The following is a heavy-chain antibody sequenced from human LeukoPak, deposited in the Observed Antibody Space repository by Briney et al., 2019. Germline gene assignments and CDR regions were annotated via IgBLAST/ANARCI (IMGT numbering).Heavy chain of an antibody. CDR2: INPSGGST. Sequence: ASVKVSCKASGYTFTSYYMHWVRQAPGQGLEWMGIINPSGGSTSYAQKFQGRVTMTRDTSTSTVYMELSSLRSEDTAVYYCAGAIAAAASFDYWGQGTLVTASS. CDR1: GYTFTSYY. CDR3: AGAIAAAASFDY. V-gene: IGHV1-46*01. J-gene: IGHJ4*02. D-gene: IGHD6-13*01.